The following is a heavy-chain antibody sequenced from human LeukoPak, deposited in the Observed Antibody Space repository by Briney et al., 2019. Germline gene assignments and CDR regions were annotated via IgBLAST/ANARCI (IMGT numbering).Heavy chain of an antibody. CDR1: GGTFSSYA. Sequence: HRASVKVSCKASGGTFSSYAISWVRQAPGQGLEWMGGIIPIFGTANYAQKFQGRVTITADESTSTAYMELSSLRSEDTAVYYCARLITMVRGVSDYWGQGTLVTVSS. CDR2: IIPIFGTA. V-gene: IGHV1-69*13. J-gene: IGHJ4*02. D-gene: IGHD3-10*01. CDR3: ARLITMVRGVSDY.